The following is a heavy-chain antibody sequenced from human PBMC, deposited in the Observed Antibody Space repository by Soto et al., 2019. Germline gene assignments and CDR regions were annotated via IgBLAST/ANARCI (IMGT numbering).Heavy chain of an antibody. J-gene: IGHJ5*02. CDR2: LWYDGSNK. CDR1: GFTFSSYG. V-gene: IGHV3-33*01. D-gene: IGHD6-13*01. CDR3: ARGYGWFDP. Sequence: QVQLVESGGGVVQPGRSLRLSCAASGFTFSSYGMHWVRQAPGKGLEWVAVLWYDGSNKYYADSVKGRFTISRDNSKNMLYLQMNSLRAEDTAVYYCARGYGWFDPWGQGTLVTVSS.